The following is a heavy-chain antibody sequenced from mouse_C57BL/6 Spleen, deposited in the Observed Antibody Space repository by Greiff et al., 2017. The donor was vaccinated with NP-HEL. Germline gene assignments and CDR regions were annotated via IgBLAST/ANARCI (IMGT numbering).Heavy chain of an antibody. CDR3: ARRAITTVVAYYFDY. CDR2: IDPSDSET. Sequence: VQLQQPGAELVRPGSSVKLSCKASGYTFTSYWMHWVKQRPIQGLEWIGNIDPSDSETHYNQKFKDKATLTVDKSSSTAYMQLSSLTSEDSAVYYCARRAITTVVAYYFDYWGQGTTLTVSS. V-gene: IGHV1-52*01. D-gene: IGHD1-1*01. CDR1: GYTFTSYW. J-gene: IGHJ2*01.